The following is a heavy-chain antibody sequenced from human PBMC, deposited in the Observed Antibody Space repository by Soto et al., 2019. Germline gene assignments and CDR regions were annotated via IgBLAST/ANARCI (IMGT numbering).Heavy chain of an antibody. Sequence: GESLKISCKGSGYTFTNYWIGWVRQMPGKGLEWMGIIYPGDSDTEYNPSFQGQVTISADKSITTTYLQWSSLKASDTAIYYCAASIFYYGMDAWGQGTTVTVSS. J-gene: IGHJ6*02. CDR3: AASIFYYGMDA. CDR1: GYTFTNYW. V-gene: IGHV5-51*01. CDR2: IYPGDSDT.